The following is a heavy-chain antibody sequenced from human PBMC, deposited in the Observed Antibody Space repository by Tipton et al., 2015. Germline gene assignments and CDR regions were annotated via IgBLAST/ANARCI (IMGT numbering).Heavy chain of an antibody. CDR2: IQYSGST. CDR1: SDSISKYY. V-gene: IGHV4-59*08. D-gene: IGHD4-17*01. Sequence: TLSLTCSVSSDSISKYYWSWIRQPPGKELEWIGYIQYSGSTNYNPSLKSRITISLNTSKNQFSLKMSSVTAADTAVYYCARSRYTVTPDSWGQGTLVTVSS. CDR3: ARSRYTVTPDS. J-gene: IGHJ4*02.